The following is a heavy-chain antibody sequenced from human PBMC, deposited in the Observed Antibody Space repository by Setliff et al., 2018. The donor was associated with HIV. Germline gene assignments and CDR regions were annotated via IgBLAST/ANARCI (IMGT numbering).Heavy chain of an antibody. CDR3: ARRQQLWLLYAFDI. D-gene: IGHD5-18*01. Sequence: SETLSLTCTVSGGSISSSSYYWGWIRQPPGKGLEWIGSIYYSGSTYYNPSLKSRVTISVDTSKNQFSLKLSSVTAADTAVYYCARRQQLWLLYAFDIWGQGTLVTVTS. CDR1: GGSISSSSYY. CDR2: IYYSGST. J-gene: IGHJ4*02. V-gene: IGHV4-39*01.